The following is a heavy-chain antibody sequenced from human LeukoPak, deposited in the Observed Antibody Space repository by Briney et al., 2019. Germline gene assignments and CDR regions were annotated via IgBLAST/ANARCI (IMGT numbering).Heavy chain of an antibody. Sequence: GASVKVSCKASGYTFTGYYMHWVRQAPGQGLEWMGWINPNSGGTNYAQKFQGRVTMTSDTSISTAYMELSRLRSDDTAVYYCARVPGGSYGWFDPWGQGTLVTVSS. D-gene: IGHD1-26*01. CDR2: INPNSGGT. J-gene: IGHJ5*02. CDR1: GYTFTGYY. CDR3: ARVPGGSYGWFDP. V-gene: IGHV1-2*02.